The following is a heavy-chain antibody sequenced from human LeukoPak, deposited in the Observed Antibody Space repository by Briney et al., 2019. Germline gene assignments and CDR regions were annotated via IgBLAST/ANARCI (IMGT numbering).Heavy chain of an antibody. Sequence: SETLSLTCAVSGYSISSGYYWGWIRQPPGKGLEWIGSIYRSGSTYYNPSLKSRVTISVDTSKNQFSLKLSSVTAADTAVYYCASTLSIAAAGTIAFDIWGQGTMVTVSS. CDR3: ASTLSIAAAGTIAFDI. CDR1: GYSISSGYY. J-gene: IGHJ3*02. CDR2: IYRSGST. D-gene: IGHD6-13*01. V-gene: IGHV4-38-2*01.